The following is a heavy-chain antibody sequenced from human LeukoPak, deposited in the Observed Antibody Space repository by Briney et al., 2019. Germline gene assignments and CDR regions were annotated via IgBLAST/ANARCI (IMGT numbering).Heavy chain of an antibody. CDR2: ISYIGTT. Sequence: ASETLSLTCTVSGGSISTHDWTWIRQPPGKGLEWIGYISYIGTTNYNPSLKSRVSISVDTSKTYISLKLSSVTAADTAVYYCARDQTTVTKGFDIWGQGTKVTVSS. CDR3: ARDQTTVTKGFDI. V-gene: IGHV4-59*11. D-gene: IGHD4-17*01. J-gene: IGHJ3*02. CDR1: GGSISTHD.